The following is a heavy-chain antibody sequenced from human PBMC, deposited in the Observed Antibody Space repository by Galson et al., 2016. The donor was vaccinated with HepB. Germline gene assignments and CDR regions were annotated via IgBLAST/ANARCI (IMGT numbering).Heavy chain of an antibody. CDR2: IYYSGST. CDR3: ARAHCSSTTCYTKYSYYYYYMDV. D-gene: IGHD2-2*01. J-gene: IGHJ6*03. Sequence: TLSLTCTVSGGSISSGGYYWSWIRQHPGKGLEWIGYIYYSGSTYYNPSLKSRVTISVDTSKNQFSLKLSSVTAADTAVYYCARAHCSSTTCYTKYSYYYYYMDVWGKGTTVTVSS. CDR1: GGSISSGGYY. V-gene: IGHV4-31*03.